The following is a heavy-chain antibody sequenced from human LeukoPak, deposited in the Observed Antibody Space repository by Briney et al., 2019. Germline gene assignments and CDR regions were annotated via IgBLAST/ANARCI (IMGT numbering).Heavy chain of an antibody. CDR2: ISYDGSNK. J-gene: IGHJ6*03. V-gene: IGHV3-30*18. CDR3: AKDPQYSYGYGDMDV. Sequence: GGSLRLSCAASGFTFSTYGMHWVRQAPGKGLEWVAVISYDGSNKYYADSVKGRCTISRDNSKNTLYLQMNSLRAEDTAVYYCAKDPQYSYGYGDMDVWGKGTTVTVSS. D-gene: IGHD5-18*01. CDR1: GFTFSTYG.